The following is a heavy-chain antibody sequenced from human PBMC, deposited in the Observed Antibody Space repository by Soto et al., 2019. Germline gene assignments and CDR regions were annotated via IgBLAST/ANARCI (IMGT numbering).Heavy chain of an antibody. CDR1: GFTSSIYG. Sequence: PGGSLRLSCAASGFTSSIYGMHWFRQAPGKGLEWVAVIWYDGSNKYYADSVKGRFTISRDNSKNTLYLQMNSLRAEDTAVYYCARGWDPSGSYGLVYWGQGTLVTVSS. V-gene: IGHV3-33*01. CDR2: IWYDGSNK. CDR3: ARGWDPSGSYGLVY. J-gene: IGHJ4*02. D-gene: IGHD1-26*01.